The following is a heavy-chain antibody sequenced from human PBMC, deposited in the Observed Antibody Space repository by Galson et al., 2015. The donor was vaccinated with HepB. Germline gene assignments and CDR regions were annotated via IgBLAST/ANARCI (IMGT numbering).Heavy chain of an antibody. D-gene: IGHD3-10*01. CDR1: GYTFSSFA. CDR3: ARDRDIALAGGDYYDY. CDR2: ISTYDGNT. V-gene: IGHV1-18*04. Sequence: SVKVSCKASGYTFSSFAISWVRQAPGQGLEWMGWISTYDGNTNYTQKFQGRLTMSTDPSTSTAYMELRSLRSDDTAVYYCARDRDIALAGGDYYDYWGQETLVTVSS. J-gene: IGHJ4*02.